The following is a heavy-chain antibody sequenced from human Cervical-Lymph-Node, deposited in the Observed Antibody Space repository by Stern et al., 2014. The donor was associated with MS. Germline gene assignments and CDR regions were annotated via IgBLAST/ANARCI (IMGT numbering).Heavy chain of an antibody. CDR2: IIPIFGTA. Sequence: VQLVQSGAEVKKPGSSVKVSCKASGGTFSSYAISWVRQARGQGLEWMGGIIPIFGTANYAQKFQGRFTITADESTSTAYMELSSLRSEDTAVYYCARKRITIFGRGYAFDIWGQGTMVTVSS. D-gene: IGHD3-3*01. V-gene: IGHV1-69*01. J-gene: IGHJ3*02. CDR1: GGTFSSYA. CDR3: ARKRITIFGRGYAFDI.